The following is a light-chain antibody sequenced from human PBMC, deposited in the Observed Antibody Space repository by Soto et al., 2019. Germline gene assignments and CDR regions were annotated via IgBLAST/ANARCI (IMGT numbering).Light chain of an antibody. J-gene: IGKJ4*01. CDR3: QQYNNWPPG. Sequence: EIVMTQSPATLSVSPGERATLSCRASQSVSSNLAWYQQKPGQAPRLLIYGASTRATGIPARFSGSGSGTEFTLTISSLQSEDSAVYYCQQYNNWPPGFGGGTKVEIK. CDR1: QSVSSN. CDR2: GAS. V-gene: IGKV3-15*01.